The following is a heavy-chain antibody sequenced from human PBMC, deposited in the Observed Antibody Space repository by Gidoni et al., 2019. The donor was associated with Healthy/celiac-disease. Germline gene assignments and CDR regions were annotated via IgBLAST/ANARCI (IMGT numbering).Heavy chain of an antibody. Sequence: QVQLVQSGAEVKKPGSSVKVSCKASGGTFSSYAISWVRQAPGQGLEWMGGIIPIFGTANYAQKFQGRVTITADESTSTAYMELSSLRSEDTAVYYCARGGPIGILTGWDREQYYYMDVWGKGTTVTVSS. V-gene: IGHV1-69*01. CDR2: IIPIFGTA. D-gene: IGHD3-9*01. CDR3: ARGGPIGILTGWDREQYYYMDV. J-gene: IGHJ6*03. CDR1: GGTFSSYA.